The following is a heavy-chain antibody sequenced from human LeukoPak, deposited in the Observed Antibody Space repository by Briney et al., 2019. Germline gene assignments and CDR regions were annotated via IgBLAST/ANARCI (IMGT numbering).Heavy chain of an antibody. V-gene: IGHV4-31*03. CDR3: ARVRLPGYSSSGWYYGMDV. CDR1: GGSISSGGYY. Sequence: SQALSLTCTVSGGSISSGGYYWSWIRQHPGEGLEWIGYIYYSGSTYYNPSLKSRVTISVDTSKNQFSLKLSSVTAADTAVYYCARVRLPGYSSSGWYYGMDVWGQGTTVTVSS. CDR2: IYYSGST. D-gene: IGHD6-13*01. J-gene: IGHJ6*02.